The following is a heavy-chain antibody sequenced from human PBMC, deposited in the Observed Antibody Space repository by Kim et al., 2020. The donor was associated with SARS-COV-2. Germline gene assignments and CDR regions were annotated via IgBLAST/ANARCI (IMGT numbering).Heavy chain of an antibody. J-gene: IGHJ4*02. V-gene: IGHV3-30*01. CDR3: ARDPSHCSSTSCQGDFDY. D-gene: IGHD2-2*01. Sequence: KGRFTISSDNSKNTLELQMNSLRPEDTAVFYCARDPSHCSSTSCQGDFDYWGQGTLVTVSS.